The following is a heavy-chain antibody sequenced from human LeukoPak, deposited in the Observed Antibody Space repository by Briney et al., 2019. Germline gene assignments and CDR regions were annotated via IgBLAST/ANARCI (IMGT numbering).Heavy chain of an antibody. CDR3: ASGRCTNGVCYKGYY. D-gene: IGHD2-8*01. J-gene: IGHJ4*02. Sequence: GGSLRLSCAASGFTFSSYSMNWVRQAPGKGLEWVSSISSSSSYIYYADSVKSRFTISRDNAKNSLYLQMNSLRAEDTAVYYCASGRCTNGVCYKGYYWGQGTLVTVSS. V-gene: IGHV3-21*01. CDR1: GFTFSSYS. CDR2: ISSSSSYI.